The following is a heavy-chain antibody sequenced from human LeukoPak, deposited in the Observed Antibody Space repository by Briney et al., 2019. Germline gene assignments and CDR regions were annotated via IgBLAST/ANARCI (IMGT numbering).Heavy chain of an antibody. V-gene: IGHV3-49*03. D-gene: IGHD2-2*01. Sequence: GGSLRLSCTASGFTFGDYAMSWFRQAPGKGLEWVGFIRSKAYGGTTEYAASVKGRFTISRDDSKSIAYLQMNGLKTEDTAAYYCTSPLGYCSSTSCPEFDYWGQGTLVTVSS. CDR3: TSPLGYCSSTSCPEFDY. CDR1: GFTFGDYA. CDR2: IRSKAYGGTT. J-gene: IGHJ4*02.